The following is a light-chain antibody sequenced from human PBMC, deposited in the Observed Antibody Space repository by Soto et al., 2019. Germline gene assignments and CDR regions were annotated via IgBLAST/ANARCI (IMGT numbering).Light chain of an antibody. Sequence: NFMLTQPHSVSESPGKTVTISCTGSSGSIASNYVQWFQQRPGSAPTTVISKNNQRPSGVPDRFSGSIDSSSNSASLTISGLKTEDEADYSCQSYDSTSQVFGGGTKLTVL. CDR2: KNN. CDR3: QSYDSTSQV. CDR1: SGSIASNY. V-gene: IGLV6-57*02. J-gene: IGLJ3*02.